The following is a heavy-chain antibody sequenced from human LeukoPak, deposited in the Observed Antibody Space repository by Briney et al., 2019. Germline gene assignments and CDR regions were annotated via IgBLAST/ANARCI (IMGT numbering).Heavy chain of an antibody. J-gene: IGHJ6*03. CDR1: GYTFTSYG. V-gene: IGHV1-18*01. CDR3: ARGVTPYYYMDV. Sequence: ASVKVSCKASGYTFTSYGISWVRQAPGQGLEWMGWISAYNGNTNYAQKFQGRVTITRNTSISTAYMELSSLRSEDTAVYYCARGVTPYYYMDVWGKGTTVTVSS. D-gene: IGHD2-21*02. CDR2: ISAYNGNT.